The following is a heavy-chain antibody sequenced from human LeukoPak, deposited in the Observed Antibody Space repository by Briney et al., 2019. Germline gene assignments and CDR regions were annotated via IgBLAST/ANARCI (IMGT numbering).Heavy chain of an antibody. CDR1: GFTFSSYS. V-gene: IGHV3-21*01. D-gene: IGHD3-22*01. CDR2: LFSSSTYK. J-gene: IGHJ3*02. Sequence: NPGGSLRLSCAASGFTFSSYSMNWVRQAPGKGLEWVSSLFSSSTYKYYADSVKGRFTISRDNAKNSLYLQMNSLRGEDTAVYYCARMDDSSGYAFDIWGQGTMVTVSS. CDR3: ARMDDSSGYAFDI.